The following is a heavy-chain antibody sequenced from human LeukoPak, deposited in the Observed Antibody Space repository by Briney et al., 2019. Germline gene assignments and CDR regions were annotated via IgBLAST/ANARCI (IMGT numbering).Heavy chain of an antibody. CDR3: ARDTTYYDSSGYSKRFDY. J-gene: IGHJ4*02. D-gene: IGHD3-22*01. CDR1: GYTFTSYG. CDR2: ISAYNGNT. Sequence: GASVKVSCKASGYTFTSYGISWVRQAPGQGLEWMGWISAYNGNTNYAQKLQGRVTMTTDTSTSTAYMELRSPRSDDTAVYYCARDTTYYDSSGYSKRFDYWGQGTLVTVSS. V-gene: IGHV1-18*01.